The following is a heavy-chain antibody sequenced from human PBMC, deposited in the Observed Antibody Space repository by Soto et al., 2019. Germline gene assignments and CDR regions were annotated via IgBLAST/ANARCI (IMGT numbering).Heavy chain of an antibody. V-gene: IGHV3-30-3*01. CDR2: ISYDGSNK. CDR1: GLTFSSYA. Sequence: GGSMRLSCAAPGLTFSSYAMHWVRQAPGKGLEWVAVISYDGSNKYYADSVKGRFTISRDNSKNTLYLQMNSLRAEDTAVYYCARGPSYSDSYFDHWGQGTLVTVSS. D-gene: IGHD4-17*01. J-gene: IGHJ4*02. CDR3: ARGPSYSDSYFDH.